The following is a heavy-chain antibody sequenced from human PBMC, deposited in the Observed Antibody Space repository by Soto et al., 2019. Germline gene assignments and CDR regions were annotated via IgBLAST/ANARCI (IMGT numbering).Heavy chain of an antibody. Sequence: QVQLVQSGAEVKKPGSSVGVSCKASGGTLRNYGISWVRQAPGQGLEWMGGIIPVFGTANYAQKFQGRVTITADESTSTVYMDVTSLRSEDTAVYYCSRGDATKIVVTTYYGMDVWGQGTTVTVSS. CDR2: IIPVFGTA. CDR3: SRGDATKIVVTTYYGMDV. J-gene: IGHJ6*02. D-gene: IGHD4-17*01. V-gene: IGHV1-69*12. CDR1: GGTLRNYG.